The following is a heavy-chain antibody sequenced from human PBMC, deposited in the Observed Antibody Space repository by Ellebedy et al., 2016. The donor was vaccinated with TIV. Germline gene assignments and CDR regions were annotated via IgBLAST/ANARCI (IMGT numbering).Heavy chain of an antibody. CDR1: GFTFTKYA. Sequence: PGGSLRLSCAASGFTFTKYAMTWVRQPPGKGLEWFSSIRGSGGSTHYADSVKGRFTISRDNSKNTLYLQLNSLRAEDAALYYCARTSTMTTFGASDFWGQGTMVTVSS. V-gene: IGHV3-23*01. D-gene: IGHD3-16*01. J-gene: IGHJ3*01. CDR3: ARTSTMTTFGASDF. CDR2: IRGSGGST.